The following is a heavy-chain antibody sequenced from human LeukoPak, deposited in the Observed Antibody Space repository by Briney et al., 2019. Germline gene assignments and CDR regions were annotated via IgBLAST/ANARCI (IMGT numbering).Heavy chain of an antibody. CDR2: ISSSSSTI. CDR1: GFTFSSYA. CDR3: ARMPPPSHCYDSSGYVYFDY. J-gene: IGHJ4*02. D-gene: IGHD3-22*01. Sequence: LAGGSLRLSCAASGFTFSSYAMNWVRQAPGKGLEWVSYISSSSSTIYYADSVKGRFTISRDNAKNSLYLQMNSLRDEDTAVYYCARMPPPSHCYDSSGYVYFDYWGQGTLVTVSS. V-gene: IGHV3-48*02.